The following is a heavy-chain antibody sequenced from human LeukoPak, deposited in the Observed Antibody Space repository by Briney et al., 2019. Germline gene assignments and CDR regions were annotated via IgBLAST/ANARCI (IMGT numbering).Heavy chain of an antibody. CDR3: ASDRGITIFGVLFGYWFDP. D-gene: IGHD3-3*01. J-gene: IGHJ5*02. Sequence: ASVKVSCKASGGTFSSYAISWVRQAPGQGLEWMGRIIPILGIANYAQKFQGRVTITADKSTSTAYMELSSLRSEDTAVYYCASDRGITIFGVLFGYWFDPWGQGTLVTVSS. CDR1: GGTFSSYA. V-gene: IGHV1-69*04. CDR2: IIPILGIA.